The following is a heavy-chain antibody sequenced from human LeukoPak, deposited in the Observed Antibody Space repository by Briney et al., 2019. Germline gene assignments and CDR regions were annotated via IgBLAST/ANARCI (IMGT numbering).Heavy chain of an antibody. CDR1: GGTFSSYA. V-gene: IGHV1-69*04. Sequence: ASVKVSCKASGGTFSSYAISWVRQAPGQGLEWMGRIIPILGIANYAQKFQGRVTITADKSTSTAYMELSSLRSEDTAAYYCARDRTRSPWIQLWLPFDYWGQGTLVTVSS. D-gene: IGHD5-18*01. J-gene: IGHJ4*02. CDR2: IIPILGIA. CDR3: ARDRTRSPWIQLWLPFDY.